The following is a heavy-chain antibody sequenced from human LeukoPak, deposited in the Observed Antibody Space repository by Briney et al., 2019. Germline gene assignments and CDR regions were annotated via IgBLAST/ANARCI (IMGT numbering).Heavy chain of an antibody. D-gene: IGHD3-10*01. V-gene: IGHV3-23*01. J-gene: IGHJ4*02. CDR3: AKGPPMVRGVIAESDY. Sequence: GGSVRLSCAASGFTFSSYAMRWVRQARGKGVEGVAAISGSGGSTYYADSVKGRFTISRDNSKNTLYLQMNSLRAEDTAVYYCAKGPPMVRGVIAESDYWGQGTLVTVSS. CDR1: GFTFSSYA. CDR2: ISGSGGST.